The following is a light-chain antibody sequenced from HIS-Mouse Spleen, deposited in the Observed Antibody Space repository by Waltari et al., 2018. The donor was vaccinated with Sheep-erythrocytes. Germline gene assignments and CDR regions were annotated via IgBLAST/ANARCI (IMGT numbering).Light chain of an antibody. Sequence: DIQMTHSPSSLSASVGDSVTITSRASQSISSYLNWYQQKPGKAPKLLIYAASSLQSGVPSRFSGSGSGTDFTLTISSLQPEDFATYYCQQSYSTPPTFGGGTKVEIK. CDR1: QSISSY. J-gene: IGKJ4*01. CDR2: AAS. CDR3: QQSYSTPPT. V-gene: IGKV1-39*01.